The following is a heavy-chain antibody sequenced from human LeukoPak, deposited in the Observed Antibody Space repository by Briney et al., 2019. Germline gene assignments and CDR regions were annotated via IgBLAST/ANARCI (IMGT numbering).Heavy chain of an antibody. CDR2: INHSGST. D-gene: IGHD1-26*01. J-gene: IGHJ6*03. CDR3: AREIGNYYYYMDV. Sequence: PSETLSLTCAVYGGSFSGYYWSWIRQPPGKGLGWIGEINHSGSTNYNPSLKSRVTISVDTSKNQFSLKLSSVTAADTAVYYCAREIGNYYYYMDVWGKGTTVTISS. CDR1: GGSFSGYY. V-gene: IGHV4-34*01.